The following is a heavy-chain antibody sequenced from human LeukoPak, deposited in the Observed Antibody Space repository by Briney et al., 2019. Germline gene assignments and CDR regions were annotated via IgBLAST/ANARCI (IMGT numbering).Heavy chain of an antibody. CDR2: ISYDGSNK. V-gene: IGHV3-30-3*01. Sequence: GGSLRLSCAASGFTFSSYAMHWVRQAPGKGLEWVAVISYDGSNKYYADSVKGRFTISRDNSKNTLYLQMNSLRAEDTAVYYCARMVYYDSSGYYYYYYMDVWGKGTTVTVSS. D-gene: IGHD3-22*01. CDR1: GFTFSSYA. J-gene: IGHJ6*03. CDR3: ARMVYYDSSGYYYYYYMDV.